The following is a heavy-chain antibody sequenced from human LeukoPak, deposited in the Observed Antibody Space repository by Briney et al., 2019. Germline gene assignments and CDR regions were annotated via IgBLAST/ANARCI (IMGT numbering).Heavy chain of an antibody. V-gene: IGHV3-11*01. CDR3: ARDGSAKGPDRWGWYDP. CDR2: ISGNGESV. CDR1: GFTFTDYY. D-gene: IGHD3-22*01. Sequence: GGALRLSCAASGFTFTDYYMIWIRQAPGKGLEWLSYISGNGESVKYADSVKGRFTISRDNVKNSLFLQMKTLGVEDTAVYYCARDGSAKGPDRWGWYDPWGQGTRVTVSS. J-gene: IGHJ5*02.